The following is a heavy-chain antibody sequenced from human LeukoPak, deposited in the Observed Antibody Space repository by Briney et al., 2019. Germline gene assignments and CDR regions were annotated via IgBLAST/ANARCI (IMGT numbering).Heavy chain of an antibody. CDR1: GGSISSYY. V-gene: IGHV4-59*01. Sequence: SETLPLTCTVSGGSISSYYWSWIRQPPGKGLEWIGYMYYSGSTNYNPSLKSRVTISVDTSENQFSLKLSSVTAADTAVYYCASLYSGSYDTGSFDYFNYWGQGTLVTVSS. J-gene: IGHJ4*02. CDR3: ASLYSGSYDTGSFDYFNY. CDR2: MYYSGST. D-gene: IGHD1-26*01.